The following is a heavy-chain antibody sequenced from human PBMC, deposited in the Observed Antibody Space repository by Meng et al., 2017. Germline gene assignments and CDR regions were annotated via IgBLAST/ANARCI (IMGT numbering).Heavy chain of an antibody. CDR3: ARDRGSGWSKGA. CDR2: INPNSGGT. J-gene: IGHJ5*02. V-gene: IGHV1-2*06. Sequence: QVQLVQSGAAVKKPGASVKVSCKASGYTFTGYYMHWVRQAPGQGLEWMGRINPNSGGTDYAQKFQGRVTVTRDTSITAAYMELSRLRSDDTAVYYCARDRGSGWSKGAWGQGTLVTVSS. D-gene: IGHD6-19*01. CDR1: GYTFTGYY.